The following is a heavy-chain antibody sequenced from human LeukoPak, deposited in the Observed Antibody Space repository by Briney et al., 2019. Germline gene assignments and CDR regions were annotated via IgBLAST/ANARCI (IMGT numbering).Heavy chain of an antibody. D-gene: IGHD3-10*01. Sequence: GGSLRLSCAASGFTFSSYAMSWVRQAPGKGLEWVSAISGSGCSTYYADSVKGRFTISRDNSKNTLYLQMNSLGAEDTAVYYCAKDEYYYGSGTPPLDYWGQGTLVTVSS. CDR2: ISGSGCST. CDR3: AKDEYYYGSGTPPLDY. J-gene: IGHJ4*02. CDR1: GFTFSSYA. V-gene: IGHV3-23*01.